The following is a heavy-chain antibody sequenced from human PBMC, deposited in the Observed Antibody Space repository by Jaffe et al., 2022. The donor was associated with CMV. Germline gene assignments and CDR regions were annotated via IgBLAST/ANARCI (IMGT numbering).Heavy chain of an antibody. CDR3: ARGHSAQITIFGALRASGFDY. V-gene: IGHV4-4*02. J-gene: IGHJ4*02. CDR2: IYHTGSA. D-gene: IGHD3-3*01. CDR1: GGSISSSNW. Sequence: QVQLQESGPGLVKPSGTLSLTCAVSGGSISSSNWWGWVRQPPGKGLEWIGEIYHTGSADYNPSLKSRVTISVDKSKNQFSLKLSSVTAADTAVYYCARGHSAQITIFGALRASGFDYWGQGTLVTVSS.